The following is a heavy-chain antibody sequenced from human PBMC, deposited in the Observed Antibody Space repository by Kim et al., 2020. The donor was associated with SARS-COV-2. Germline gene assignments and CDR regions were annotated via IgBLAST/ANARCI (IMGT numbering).Heavy chain of an antibody. V-gene: IGHV4-59*01. CDR3: ARAAAVAAFDI. J-gene: IGHJ3*02. Sequence: SETLSLTCTVSGGSISSYYWSWIRQPPGKGLEWIGYIYYSGSTNYNPSLKSRVTISVDTSKNQFSLKLSSVTAADTAVYYCARAAAVAAFDIWGQGTMGT. CDR2: IYYSGST. CDR1: GGSISSYY. D-gene: IGHD6-19*01.